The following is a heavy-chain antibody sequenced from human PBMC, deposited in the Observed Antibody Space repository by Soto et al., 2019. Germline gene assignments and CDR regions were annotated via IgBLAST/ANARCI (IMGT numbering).Heavy chain of an antibody. CDR3: VKAHDQQLVEGGPFDM. V-gene: IGHV3-9*01. Sequence: EAQLVESGGGLVQPGRSLRLSCAASGFTFDDFAMHWVRQAPGKGLEWVSGINWSGGSSGYSDSVKGRFTISRDNAKNSLSLQMNSLRVEDTALFYCVKAHDQQLVEGGPFDMWGQGTMVTVSS. J-gene: IGHJ3*02. CDR1: GFTFDDFA. D-gene: IGHD6-13*01. CDR2: INWSGGSS.